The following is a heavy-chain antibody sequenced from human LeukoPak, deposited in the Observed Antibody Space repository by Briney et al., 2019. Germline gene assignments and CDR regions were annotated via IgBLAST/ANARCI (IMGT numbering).Heavy chain of an antibody. D-gene: IGHD1-26*01. Sequence: SETLSLTCTISGGSISSYYWSWIRQPPGKGLEWIGYIYYSGSTNYNPSLKSRVTISVDTSKNQFSLKLGSVTAADTAVYYCARVEIMGASTSFDYWGQGTLVTVSS. CDR1: GGSISSYY. CDR3: ARVEIMGASTSFDY. CDR2: IYYSGST. J-gene: IGHJ4*02. V-gene: IGHV4-59*01.